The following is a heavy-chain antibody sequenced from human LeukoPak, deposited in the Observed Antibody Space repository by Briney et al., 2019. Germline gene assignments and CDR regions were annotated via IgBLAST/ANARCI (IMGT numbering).Heavy chain of an antibody. Sequence: SGGSLRLSCAASGFTFSSYAMSWVRQAPGKGLEWVSAISGSGGSTYYADSVKGRFTISRDNSKNTLYLQMNSLRAEDTAVYYCATDSGYCSSTSCYNDYYYYGMDVWGQGTTVTVSS. V-gene: IGHV3-23*01. CDR1: GFTFSSYA. CDR3: ATDSGYCSSTSCYNDYYYYGMDV. CDR2: ISGSGGST. J-gene: IGHJ6*02. D-gene: IGHD2-2*01.